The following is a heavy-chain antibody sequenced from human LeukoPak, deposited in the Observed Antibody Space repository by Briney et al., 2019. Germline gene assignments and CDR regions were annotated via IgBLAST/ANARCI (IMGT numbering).Heavy chain of an antibody. Sequence: SETLSLTCTVSGGSISSGGYYWGWIRQHPGKGLEWIGYIYYSGSTYYNPSLKSRVTISVDTSKNQFSLKLSSVTAADTAVYYCARDSGAVAGRPFDYWGQGTLVTVSS. CDR3: ARDSGAVAGRPFDY. V-gene: IGHV4-31*03. CDR1: GGSISSGGYY. CDR2: IYYSGST. D-gene: IGHD6-19*01. J-gene: IGHJ4*02.